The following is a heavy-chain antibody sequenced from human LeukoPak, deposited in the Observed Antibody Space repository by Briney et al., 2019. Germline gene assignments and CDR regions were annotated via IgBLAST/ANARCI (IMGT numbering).Heavy chain of an antibody. V-gene: IGHV4-39*01. D-gene: IGHD6-19*01. CDR3: ARQHRIAVAGTWFDP. J-gene: IGHJ5*02. Sequence: SETLSLTCTVSGGSISSSSYYLGWIRQPPGKGLEWIGSIYYSGSTYYNPSLKSRVTISVDTSKNQFSLKLSSVTAADTAVYYCARQHRIAVAGTWFDPWGQGTLVTVSS. CDR1: GGSISSSSYY. CDR2: IYYSGST.